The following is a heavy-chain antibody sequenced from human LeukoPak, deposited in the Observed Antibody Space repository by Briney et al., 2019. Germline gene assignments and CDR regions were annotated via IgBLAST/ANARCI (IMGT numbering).Heavy chain of an antibody. D-gene: IGHD1-1*01. CDR1: GFTFSDYA. J-gene: IGHJ6*02. CDR3: ARDLPSGDYGMDV. CDR2: ISGSGGST. Sequence: GGSLRLSCTASGFTFSDYAMSWVRQAPGKGLEWVSAISGSGGSTYYADSVKGRFTISRDNSKNTLYLQMNSLRAEDTAVYYCARDLPSGDYGMDVWGQGTTVTVSS. V-gene: IGHV3-23*01.